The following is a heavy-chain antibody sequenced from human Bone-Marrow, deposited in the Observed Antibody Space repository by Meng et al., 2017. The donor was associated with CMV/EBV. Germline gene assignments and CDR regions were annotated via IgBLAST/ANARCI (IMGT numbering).Heavy chain of an antibody. CDR1: GFTFDDYG. CDR2: INWNGGST. V-gene: IGHV3-20*04. J-gene: IGHJ4*02. D-gene: IGHD3-22*01. CDR3: ARATLPHYYDSSGYYVAFDY. Sequence: GSLRLSCAASGFTFDDYGMSWVRQAPGKGLEWVSGINWNGGSTAYADSVKGRFTISRNNAKKSLYLQMNSLRAEDTALYYCARATLPHYYDSSGYYVAFDYWGQGTLVTVSS.